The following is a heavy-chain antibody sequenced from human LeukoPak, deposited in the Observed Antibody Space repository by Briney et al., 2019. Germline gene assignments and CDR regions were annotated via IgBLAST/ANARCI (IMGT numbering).Heavy chain of an antibody. CDR3: ARGLSPYYYDSSVKNDAFDI. Sequence: ASVKVSCKASGYTFTGYYMHWVRQAPGQGLEWMGWINPNSGGTNYAQKFQGRVTMTRDTSISTAYMELSRLRSDDTAVYYCARGLSPYYYDSSVKNDAFDIWGQGTMVTVSS. V-gene: IGHV1-2*02. CDR1: GYTFTGYY. J-gene: IGHJ3*02. CDR2: INPNSGGT. D-gene: IGHD3-22*01.